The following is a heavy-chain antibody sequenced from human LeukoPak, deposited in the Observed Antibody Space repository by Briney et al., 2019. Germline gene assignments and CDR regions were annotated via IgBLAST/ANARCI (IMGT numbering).Heavy chain of an antibody. CDR3: ARSLGGGWYYYYYGMDV. CDR1: GDSVSSNRAA. D-gene: IGHD6-19*01. V-gene: IGHV6-1*01. CDR2: TYYRSKWYN. Sequence: SQTLSLTCAISGDSVSSNRAAWNWIRQSPSRGLEWLGRTYYRSKWYNDYAVSVKSRITINPDTSKNQFSLQLNSVTPEDTAVYYCARSLGGGWYYYYYGMDVWGKGTTVTVSS. J-gene: IGHJ6*04.